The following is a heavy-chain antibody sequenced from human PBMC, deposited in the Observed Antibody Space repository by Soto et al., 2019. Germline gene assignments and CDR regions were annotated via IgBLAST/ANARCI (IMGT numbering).Heavy chain of an antibody. J-gene: IGHJ6*02. CDR2: ISGSGDMT. CDR3: AKALRYFDRFFRPWNSMDV. CDR1: GFTSSNYA. Sequence: GGSLRLSCAASGFTSSNYAMSWVRQAPGKGLEWVSTISGSGDMTYYADSVKGRFTISRDNSRNTLYLQMNSLRAEDTAVYYCAKALRYFDRFFRPWNSMDVWGQGPTVTVSS. V-gene: IGHV3-23*01. D-gene: IGHD3-9*01.